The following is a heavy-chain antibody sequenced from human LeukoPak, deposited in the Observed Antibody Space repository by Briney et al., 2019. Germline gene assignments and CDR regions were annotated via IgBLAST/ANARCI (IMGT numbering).Heavy chain of an antibody. J-gene: IGHJ4*02. CDR1: GYTFTGYY. D-gene: IGHD6-19*01. CDR3: ARSTSIAVAGTWSDY. CDR2: INPNSGGT. Sequence: ASVKVSCKASGYTFTGYYMHWVRQAPGQGLEWMGWINPNSGGTNYAQNLQGRVTMTTDTSTSTAYLELRSLRSDDTAVYYCARSTSIAVAGTWSDYWGQGTLVTVSS. V-gene: IGHV1-2*02.